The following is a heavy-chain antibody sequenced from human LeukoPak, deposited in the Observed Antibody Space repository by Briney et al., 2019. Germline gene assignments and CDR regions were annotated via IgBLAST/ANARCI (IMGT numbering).Heavy chain of an antibody. CDR3: TTDSSSGWYEYNY. CDR1: GFTFSNAW. V-gene: IGHV3-15*01. D-gene: IGHD6-19*01. CDR2: IKSKTDGGTT. Sequence: GSLRLSCAASGFTFSNAWMSWVRQAPGKGLEWVGRIKSKTDGGTTDYAAPVKGRFTISRDDSKNTLYLQMNSLKTEDTAVYYCTTDSSSGWYEYNYWGQGTLVTVSS. J-gene: IGHJ4*02.